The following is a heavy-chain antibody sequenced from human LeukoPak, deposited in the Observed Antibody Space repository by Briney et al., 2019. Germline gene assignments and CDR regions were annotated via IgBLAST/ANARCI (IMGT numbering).Heavy chain of an antibody. J-gene: IGHJ1*01. D-gene: IGHD2-2*01. Sequence: SETLSLTCALSGYSISSGYYWGWIRQPPGKGLEWIGSTYHSGSTYYNPSLKSRVTISVDTSKNQFSLKLSSVTAADTAVYYCASPPPSDIVVVPAAIGEYFQHWGQGTLVTVSS. CDR2: TYHSGST. V-gene: IGHV4-38-2*01. CDR1: GYSISSGYY. CDR3: ASPPPSDIVVVPAAIGEYFQH.